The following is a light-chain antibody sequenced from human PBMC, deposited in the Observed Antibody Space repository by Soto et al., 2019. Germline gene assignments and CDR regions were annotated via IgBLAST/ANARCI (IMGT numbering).Light chain of an antibody. J-gene: IGKJ1*01. CDR1: QSVSSSY. CDR3: QQYGSSPRT. CDR2: GAS. Sequence: EIVLRQSPGTLSLSPGVGASLSCRASQSVSSSYLAWYQQKPGQAPRLLIYGASSRATGIPDRFSGSGSGTDFTLTIDRLEPEDFAVYYCQQYGSSPRTFGQGTKVDIK. V-gene: IGKV3-20*01.